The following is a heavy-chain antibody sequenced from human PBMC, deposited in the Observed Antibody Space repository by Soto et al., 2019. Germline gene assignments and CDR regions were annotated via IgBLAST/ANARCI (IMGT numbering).Heavy chain of an antibody. V-gene: IGHV4-59*12. Sequence: SETLSLTCTVSGGSISSYYWSWIRQPPGKGLEWIGYIYYSGSTYYNPSLKSRVTISVDTSKNQFSLKLSSVTAADTAVYYCAREEVAAGSDAFDIWGQGTMVTVSS. J-gene: IGHJ3*02. CDR2: IYYSGST. CDR3: AREEVAAGSDAFDI. CDR1: GGSISSYY. D-gene: IGHD2-15*01.